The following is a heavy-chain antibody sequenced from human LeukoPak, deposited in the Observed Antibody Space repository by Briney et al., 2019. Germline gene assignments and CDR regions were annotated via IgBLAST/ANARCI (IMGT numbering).Heavy chain of an antibody. CDR3: ARGLDTYYFDSSGYYHGDY. CDR1: GYTFIGYY. Sequence: ASLKVSCEASGYTFIGYYIHWVRQAPGQGLEWMGRINPNSGGTNYAQRFQGRVTMTRDTSISTAYMELSRLRSDDTAVYYCARGLDTYYFDSSGYYHGDYWGQGTLVTVSS. D-gene: IGHD3-22*01. CDR2: INPNSGGT. V-gene: IGHV1-2*06. J-gene: IGHJ4*02.